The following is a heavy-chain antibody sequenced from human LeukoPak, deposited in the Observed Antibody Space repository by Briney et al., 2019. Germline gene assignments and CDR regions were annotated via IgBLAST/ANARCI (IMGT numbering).Heavy chain of an antibody. CDR2: IIPIFGTA. D-gene: IGHD3-10*01. V-gene: IGHV1-69*05. CDR1: GGTFSSYA. J-gene: IGHJ3*02. CDR3: ARGVTMVRGATDAFDI. Sequence: WASVKVSCKASGGTFSSYAISWVRQAPGQGLEWMGGIIPIFGTANYAQKFQGRVTITTDESTSTAYMELSSLRSEDTAVYYCARGVTMVRGATDAFDIWGQGTMVTVSS.